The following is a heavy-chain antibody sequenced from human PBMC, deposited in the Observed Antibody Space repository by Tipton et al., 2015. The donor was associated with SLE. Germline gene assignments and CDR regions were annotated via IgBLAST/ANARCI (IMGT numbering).Heavy chain of an antibody. CDR1: GYSLTSGYY. Sequence: TLSLTCTVSGYSLTSGYYWDWIRQAPGRGLEWIGSIFHSGTNSYNPSLKSRVTISVDTSKNQFSLTLKSVTAADTAVYYCARGHFDYWGQGMLVTVSS. CDR2: IFHSGTN. V-gene: IGHV4-38-2*02. CDR3: ARGHFDY. J-gene: IGHJ4*02.